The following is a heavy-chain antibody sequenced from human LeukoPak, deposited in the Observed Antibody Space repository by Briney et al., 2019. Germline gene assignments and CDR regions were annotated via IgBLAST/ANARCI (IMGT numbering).Heavy chain of an antibody. CDR2: INAGNGNI. J-gene: IGHJ4*02. V-gene: IGHV1-3*01. CDR3: ARDRCSGGYCYSHQSPVDY. D-gene: IGHD2-15*01. Sequence: GVSVKVSCKASGYTFTSYAMHWVRQAPGQRLEWMGWINAGNGNIKYSQKFQGRVTITRDTSASTAYMELSSLRSEDTAVYYCARDRCSGGYCYSHQSPVDYWGQGTLVTVSS. CDR1: GYTFTSYA.